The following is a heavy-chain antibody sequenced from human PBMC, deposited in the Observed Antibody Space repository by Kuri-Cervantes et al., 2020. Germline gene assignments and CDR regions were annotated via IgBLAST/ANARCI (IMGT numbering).Heavy chain of an antibody. CDR3: ARGIPLLRYFDWLSYFDY. CDR1: GGSFSGCY. CDR2: INHSGST. J-gene: IGHJ4*02. Sequence: GSLRLSCAVYGGSFSGCYWSWIRQPPGKGLEWIGEINHSGSTNYNPSLKSRVTISVDTSKNQFSLKLSSVTAADTAVYYCARGIPLLRYFDWLSYFDYWGQGTLVTVSS. V-gene: IGHV4-34*01. D-gene: IGHD3-9*01.